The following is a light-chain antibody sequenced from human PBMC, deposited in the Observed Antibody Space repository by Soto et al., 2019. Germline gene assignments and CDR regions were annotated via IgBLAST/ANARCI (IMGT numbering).Light chain of an antibody. J-gene: IGLJ1*01. CDR2: DVS. Sequence: QSALTQPASVSGSPGQSITISCTGTSSDVGGYNYVSWYQQHPGKAPKLMVYDVSNRPSGVSNRFSGSKSGNTASLTISGLQAEDEADYYCSSYTSGSPLYVFGTGTKVTVL. CDR1: SSDVGGYNY. V-gene: IGLV2-14*01. CDR3: SSYTSGSPLYV.